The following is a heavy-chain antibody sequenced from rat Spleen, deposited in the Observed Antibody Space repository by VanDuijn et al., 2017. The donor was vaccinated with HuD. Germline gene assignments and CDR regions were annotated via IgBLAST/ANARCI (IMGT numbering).Heavy chain of an antibody. V-gene: IGHV5-31*01. CDR1: GFTFNNYW. CDR3: TTTGY. CDR2: ISNTGGSS. D-gene: IGHD4-1*01. Sequence: EVQLVESGGGLVQPGRSLKLSCAASGFTFNNYWMSWIRQAPGKGLEWVASISNTGGSSNYPDSVKGRFTISRDNAKSTLYLQMDSLRSEDTATYYCTTTGYWGQGVMVTVSS. J-gene: IGHJ2*01.